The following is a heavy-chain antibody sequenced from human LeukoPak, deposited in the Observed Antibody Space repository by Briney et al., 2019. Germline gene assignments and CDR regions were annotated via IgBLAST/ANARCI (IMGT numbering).Heavy chain of an antibody. CDR2: ISSSCSYI. CDR1: GFTFSSYS. CDR3: ASGLDSSGFDY. Sequence: AGSLRLSCAASGFTFSSYSMNWVRQAQGQGMERVSSISSSCSYIYYADSVKGRFTISRDNANNPLYLQMNSLRAEDTAVYYCASGLDSSGFDYWGQGTLVTVAS. V-gene: IGHV3-21*01. D-gene: IGHD6-19*01. J-gene: IGHJ4*02.